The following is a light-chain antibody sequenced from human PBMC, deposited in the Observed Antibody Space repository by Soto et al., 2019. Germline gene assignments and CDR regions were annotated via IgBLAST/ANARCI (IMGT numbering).Light chain of an antibody. V-gene: IGLV1-44*01. CDR1: YSNVGSNV. CDR2: SND. Sequence: QSVLTQPPSASGTPGQRVTISCSGTYSNVGSNVVNWYQQVPGAAPKLVIYSNDRRPSGVPDRFFGSKSGASASLAISGLQTEDEADSYCAAWDDSLIALLFGGGTKVTVL. J-gene: IGLJ3*02. CDR3: AAWDDSLIALL.